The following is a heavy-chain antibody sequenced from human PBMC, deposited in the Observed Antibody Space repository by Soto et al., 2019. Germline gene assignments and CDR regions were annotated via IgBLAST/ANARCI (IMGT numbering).Heavy chain of an antibody. D-gene: IGHD3-22*01. CDR2: FDPEDGET. CDR3: ATSRVTMIVVVSFDY. J-gene: IGHJ4*02. CDR1: GGTFSNDI. Sequence: ASVKVSCKTSGGTFSNDIITWVRQAPGKGLEWMGGFDPEDGETIYAQKFQGRVTMTEDTSTDTAYMELSSLRSEDTAVYYCATSRVTMIVVVSFDYWGQGTLVTVSS. V-gene: IGHV1-24*01.